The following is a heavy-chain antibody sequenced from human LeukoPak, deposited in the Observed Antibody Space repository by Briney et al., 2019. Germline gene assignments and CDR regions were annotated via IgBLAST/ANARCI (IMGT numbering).Heavy chain of an antibody. D-gene: IGHD3-22*01. J-gene: IGHJ5*02. CDR2: INLGGST. Sequence: SETLSLTCAVYGGSFSGYYWSWIRQPPGKGLEWTGEINLGGSTNYNPSLKSRVTISVDTSKNQFSLKLSSVTAADTAVYYCARLTLERNYYDSSGYYYENWFDPWGQGTLVTVSS. V-gene: IGHV4-34*01. CDR1: GGSFSGYY. CDR3: ARLTLERNYYDSSGYYYENWFDP.